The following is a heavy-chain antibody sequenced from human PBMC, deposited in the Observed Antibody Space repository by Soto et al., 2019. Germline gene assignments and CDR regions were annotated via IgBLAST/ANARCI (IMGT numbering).Heavy chain of an antibody. CDR2: IYYSGST. CDR1: GGSISSGGYY. V-gene: IGHV4-31*03. J-gene: IGHJ5*02. CDR3: ARVFSASSSVFDP. Sequence: QVQLQESGPGLVKPSQPLSLTCTVSGGSISSGGYYWSWIRQHPGKCLEWIGYIYYSGSTYYNPSLKSRVTISVDTSNNQCSLKLSSVTAAYTAVYYCARVFSASSSVFDPWGQGTLVTVSS. D-gene: IGHD6-13*01.